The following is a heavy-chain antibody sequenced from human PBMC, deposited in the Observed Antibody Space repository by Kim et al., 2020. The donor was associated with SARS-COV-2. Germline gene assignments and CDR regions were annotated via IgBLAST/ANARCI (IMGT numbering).Heavy chain of an antibody. Sequence: RVTISVDTSKNQFSLKLSSVTAADTAVYYCARGLLLRYFDWLSRDAFDIWGQGTMVTVSS. CDR3: ARGLLLRYFDWLSRDAFDI. V-gene: IGHV4-34*01. J-gene: IGHJ3*02. D-gene: IGHD3-9*01.